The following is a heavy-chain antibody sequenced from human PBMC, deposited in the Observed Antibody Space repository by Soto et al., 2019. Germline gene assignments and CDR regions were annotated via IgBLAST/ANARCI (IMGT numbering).Heavy chain of an antibody. J-gene: IGHJ3*02. CDR1: GGSINSRSYY. D-gene: IGHD1-26*01. CDR2: IFYSGST. V-gene: IGHV4-39*01. Sequence: SETLSLTCTVSGGSINSRSYYWGWIRQPPGTGLEWIGSIFYSGSTYYNPSVQSRVTISVDTSKNQFSLMLSSVIAADTAVYYCARIQTTTRPPEDAFEMWGPGTMVTVSS. CDR3: ARIQTTTRPPEDAFEM.